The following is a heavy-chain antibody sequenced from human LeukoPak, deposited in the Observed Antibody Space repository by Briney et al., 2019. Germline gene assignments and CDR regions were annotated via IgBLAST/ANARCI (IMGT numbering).Heavy chain of an antibody. J-gene: IGHJ4*02. CDR2: IGPGSHTI. CDR1: GFTFNIYS. V-gene: IGHV3-48*02. CDR3: ARERGYSSGWYLDY. D-gene: IGHD6-19*01. Sequence: GGSLRLSCAASGFTFNIYSMNWVRQAPGKGLEWVSYIGPGSHTIFYADSVQGRFTISRDDAKSSVFLQMNSLRDEDTAVYYCARERGYSSGWYLDYWGQGTLVTVSS.